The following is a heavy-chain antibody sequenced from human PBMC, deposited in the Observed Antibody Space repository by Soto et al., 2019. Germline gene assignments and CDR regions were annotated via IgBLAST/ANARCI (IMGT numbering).Heavy chain of an antibody. CDR3: ARVDDVDMVAPYYFDY. Sequence: ASETLSLTCAVYGGSFSGYHWTWIRQPPGKGLEWIGYIYYSGSTYYNPSLKSRVTISVDTSKNQFSLKLSSVTAADTAVYYCARVDDVDMVAPYYFDYWGQGTPVTVSS. J-gene: IGHJ4*02. V-gene: IGHV4-34*09. CDR1: GGSFSGYH. CDR2: IYYSGST. D-gene: IGHD5-12*01.